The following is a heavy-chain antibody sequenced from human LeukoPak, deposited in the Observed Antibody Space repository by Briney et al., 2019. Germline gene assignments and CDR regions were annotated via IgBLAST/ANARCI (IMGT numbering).Heavy chain of an antibody. J-gene: IGHJ5*02. Sequence: GGSLRLSCSASGFTFSNSPLHWVRQAPGKGLENVAIISSNGGSTYYADSVKGRFTISRDNAKNMLYLQMNSLRADDTAVYYCAKILGESPRWFDPWGQGTLVTVSS. CDR3: AKILGESPRWFDP. V-gene: IGHV3-64D*06. D-gene: IGHD3-10*01. CDR2: ISSNGGST. CDR1: GFTFSNSP.